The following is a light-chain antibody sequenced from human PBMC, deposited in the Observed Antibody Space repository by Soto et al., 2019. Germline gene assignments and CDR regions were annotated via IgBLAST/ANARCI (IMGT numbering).Light chain of an antibody. CDR3: AAWDDSLRGLL. V-gene: IGLV1-47*02. J-gene: IGLJ2*01. CDR1: ISNIGSNP. CDR2: SDD. Sequence: QSVLTQPPSASGTPGQRVTISCSGGISNIGSNPVYWYQQLPGTAPKLLIYSDDQRPSGVPDRFAGSKSGTSASLAISGLRSEDEAHYYCAAWDDSLRGLLFGGGTKLTVL.